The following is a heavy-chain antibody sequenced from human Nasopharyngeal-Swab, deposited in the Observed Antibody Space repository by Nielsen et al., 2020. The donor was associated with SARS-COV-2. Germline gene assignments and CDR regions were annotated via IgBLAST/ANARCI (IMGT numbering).Heavy chain of an antibody. J-gene: IGHJ6*02. D-gene: IGHD3-9*01. Sequence: ASVTVSCKASGYTFTGYYMHWMRQAPGQGLEWMGRINPNSGGTNYAQKFQGRVTMTRDTSISTAYMELSRLRSDDTAVYYCARGDYDILTGYYYYGMDVWGQGTTVTVSS. CDR1: GYTFTGYY. CDR2: INPNSGGT. CDR3: ARGDYDILTGYYYYGMDV. V-gene: IGHV1-2*06.